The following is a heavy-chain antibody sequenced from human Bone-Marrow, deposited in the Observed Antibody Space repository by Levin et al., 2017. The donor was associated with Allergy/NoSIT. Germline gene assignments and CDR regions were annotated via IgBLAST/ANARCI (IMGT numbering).Heavy chain of an antibody. Sequence: SGGSLRLSCTVSGGSVNSGRYYWNWIRQPPGKGLDWIGHIYYTGSTNYNPSLKSRVSISIDKSKNQFSLKLGSVTAADTAVYYCATDFDVWGRGTLVTISS. V-gene: IGHV4-61*01. CDR2: IYYTGST. CDR1: GGSVNSGRYY. CDR3: ATDFDV. J-gene: IGHJ2*01.